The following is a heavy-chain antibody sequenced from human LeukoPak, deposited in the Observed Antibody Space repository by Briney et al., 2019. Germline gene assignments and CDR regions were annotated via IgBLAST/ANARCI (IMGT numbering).Heavy chain of an antibody. J-gene: IGHJ3*02. Sequence: PGGSLRLSCAAYGFTFSKTFMSWVRQAPGKGPEWVARIRSATAGGTAEYAAPVEGRFVVSRDDSKSTLYLQLNSLKIEDTAIYYCTSGSYYGTGSFDIWGQGVMVTVSS. CDR3: TSGSYYGTGSFDI. CDR2: IRSATAGGTA. CDR1: GFTFSKTF. D-gene: IGHD1-26*01. V-gene: IGHV3-15*01.